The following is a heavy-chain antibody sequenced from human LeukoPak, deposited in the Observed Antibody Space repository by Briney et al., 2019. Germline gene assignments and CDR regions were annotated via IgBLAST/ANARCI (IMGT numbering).Heavy chain of an antibody. CDR3: ASVRSDCSSTSCYYYYGMDV. V-gene: IGHV3-11*04. J-gene: IGHJ6*02. D-gene: IGHD2-2*01. Sequence: PGGPLRLSCPASGVTFSDYYRSWSRQGPGEGLGGGSYISNGYKSSIYYADSVRGRFTNSRDNAKNSLYLQMNSLRAEDTAVYYCASVRSDCSSTSCYYYYGMDVWGQGTTVTVSS. CDR2: ISNGYKSSI. CDR1: GVTFSDYY.